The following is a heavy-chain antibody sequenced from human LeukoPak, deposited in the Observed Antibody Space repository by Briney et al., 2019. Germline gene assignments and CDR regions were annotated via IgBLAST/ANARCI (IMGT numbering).Heavy chain of an antibody. D-gene: IGHD5-18*01. CDR1: GFTFSTYN. CDR2: ISRSSSYI. Sequence: PGGSLRLSCAASGFTFSTYNMNWVRQAPGKGLEWVSSISRSSSYIYYADSVNGRFTISRDNANHSLYLQMHSLRAEDTAVYHCARDPDVDTAIGVFDYWGQGTLVTVSS. J-gene: IGHJ4*02. V-gene: IGHV3-21*01. CDR3: ARDPDVDTAIGVFDY.